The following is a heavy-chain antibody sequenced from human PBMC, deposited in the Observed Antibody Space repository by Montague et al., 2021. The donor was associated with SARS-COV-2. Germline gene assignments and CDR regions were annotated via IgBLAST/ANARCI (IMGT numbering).Heavy chain of an antibody. Sequence: SETLSLTCTVSGGSISSYYWSWIRQPPGKGLEWIGYIYYSGSTNYNPSLKSRVTISVDTSKNQFSLKLSSVTAADTAVYYCARGPQEYRITMIVVDYWYFDLWAVAPWSLSPQ. CDR3: ARGPQEYRITMIVVDYWYFDL. CDR2: IYYSGST. J-gene: IGHJ2*01. CDR1: GGSISSYY. D-gene: IGHD3-22*01. V-gene: IGHV4-59*01.